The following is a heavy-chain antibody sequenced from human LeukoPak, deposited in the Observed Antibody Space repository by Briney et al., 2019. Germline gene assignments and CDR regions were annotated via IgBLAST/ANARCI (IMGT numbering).Heavy chain of an antibody. CDR1: GGSFSGYY. Sequence: SETLSLTCAVYGGSFSGYYWSWIRQPPGKGLEWIGEINHSGSTNYNPSLKSRVTISVDTSKNQFSLKLSSVTAADTAVYYCARDPPDYWGQGTLVTVSS. J-gene: IGHJ4*02. V-gene: IGHV4-34*01. CDR2: INHSGST. CDR3: ARDPPDY.